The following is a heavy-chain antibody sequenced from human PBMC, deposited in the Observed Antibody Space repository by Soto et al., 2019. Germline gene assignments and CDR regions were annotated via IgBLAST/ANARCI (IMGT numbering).Heavy chain of an antibody. D-gene: IGHD2-21*01. Sequence: PSETLSLTCAVYGGSFSGYYWSWIRQPPGKGLEWIGEINHSGGTYYNASLKSRVTISVDTSKNQFSLKLSSVTAADTAVYYCATAIGDSFFDYWGQGTLVTVSS. CDR1: GGSFSGYY. V-gene: IGHV4-34*01. CDR2: INHSGGT. CDR3: ATAIGDSFFDY. J-gene: IGHJ4*02.